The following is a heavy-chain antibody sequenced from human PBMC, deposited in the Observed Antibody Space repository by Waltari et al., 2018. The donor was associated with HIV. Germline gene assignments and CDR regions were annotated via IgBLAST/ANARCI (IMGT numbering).Heavy chain of an antibody. J-gene: IGHJ4*02. CDR3: ARDRGYSYGYGGGPTRFDY. D-gene: IGHD5-18*01. CDR2: IIPIMGTP. V-gene: IGHV1-69*12. Sequence: QVQLVQSGAEVKKPGSSVKVSCKASGGDFRIYAISWVRQAPGQGLEWMGVIIPIMGTPNDAQKFQGRVTMTADESTSTAYMELSSLRSEDTAVYYCARDRGYSYGYGGGPTRFDYWGQGTLVTVSS. CDR1: GGDFRIYA.